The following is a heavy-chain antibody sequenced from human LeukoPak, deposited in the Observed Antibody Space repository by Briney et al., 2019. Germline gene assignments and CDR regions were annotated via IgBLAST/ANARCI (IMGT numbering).Heavy chain of an antibody. J-gene: IGHJ4*02. V-gene: IGHV3-23*01. D-gene: IGHD5-12*01. CDR2: ISGSGGSK. CDR1: GFTFSSYA. CDR3: AKDGLSGYGYFDY. Sequence: GGSLRLSCAASGFTFSSYAMSWVRQAPGKGLEWVSAISGSGGSKYYEDSVKGRFTISRDNSKTTLYLQMNSLRAEDTAVYYCAKDGLSGYGYFDYWGQGTLVTVSS.